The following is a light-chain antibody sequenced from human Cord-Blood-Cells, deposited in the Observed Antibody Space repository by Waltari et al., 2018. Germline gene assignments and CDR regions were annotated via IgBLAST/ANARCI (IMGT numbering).Light chain of an antibody. Sequence: QSAITQPASVSGSPGQSITISCTATSCDVGGYNYVSWYQHHPGKAPKLMIYDVSNRPSGVSNRFSGSKSGNTASLTISGLQAEDEADYYCSSYTSSSTWVFGGGTKLTVL. V-gene: IGLV2-14*03. CDR3: SSYTSSSTWV. CDR2: DVS. CDR1: SCDVGGYNY. J-gene: IGLJ3*02.